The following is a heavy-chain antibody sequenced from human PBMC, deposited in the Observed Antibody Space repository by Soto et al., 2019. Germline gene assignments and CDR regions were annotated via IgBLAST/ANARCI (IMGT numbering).Heavy chain of an antibody. D-gene: IGHD1-26*01. J-gene: IGHJ4*02. Sequence: QVQLVESGGGVVQPGRSLRLSCAASGFTLSSYVMHWVRQAPGKGLEWVAVISYDGNNKYYADSVKGRFTISRDNSKNTLYLQMNSLRAEDTAVYYGARDLYGSGSYDYWGQGTLVTVSS. CDR1: GFTLSSYV. V-gene: IGHV3-30-3*01. CDR3: ARDLYGSGSYDY. CDR2: ISYDGNNK.